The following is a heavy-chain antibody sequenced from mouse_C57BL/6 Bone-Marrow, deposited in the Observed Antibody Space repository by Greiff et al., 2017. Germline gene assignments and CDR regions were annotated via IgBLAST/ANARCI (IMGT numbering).Heavy chain of an antibody. Sequence: QVQLQQPGAELVKPGASVKLSCKASGYTFTSYWMQWVKQRPGQGLEWIGEIDPSDSYTNYNQKFKGKATLTVYTSSSTAYMQLSSLTSEDSAVYYCAIEGYPFYYWGQGTTLTVSS. V-gene: IGHV1-50*01. CDR1: GYTFTSYW. CDR2: IDPSDSYT. CDR3: AIEGYPFYY. J-gene: IGHJ2*01.